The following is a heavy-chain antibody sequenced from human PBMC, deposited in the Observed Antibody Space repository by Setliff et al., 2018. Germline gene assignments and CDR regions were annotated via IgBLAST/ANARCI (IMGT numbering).Heavy chain of an antibody. J-gene: IGHJ6*03. V-gene: IGHV1-2*02. CDR1: GYTFTGYY. D-gene: IGHD6-19*01. Sequence: ASVKVSCKASGYTFTGYYMHWVRQAPGQGLEWMGWINPNSGGTNYAQKFQGRVTMTRDTSISTAYMELSRLRSEDTAVYYCARSGYSSGRNYYYYYMDVWGKGTTVTVSS. CDR3: ARSGYSSGRNYYYYYMDV. CDR2: INPNSGGT.